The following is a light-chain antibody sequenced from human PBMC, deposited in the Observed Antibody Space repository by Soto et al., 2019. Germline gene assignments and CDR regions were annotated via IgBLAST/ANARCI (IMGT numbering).Light chain of an antibody. CDR1: SSDVGGYNY. J-gene: IGLJ1*01. CDR3: NSYTSKSTGV. V-gene: IGLV2-14*01. Sequence: QSVLTQPASVSGSPGQSITISCTGTSSDVGGYNYVSWYQQHPGKAPKLIIYEVSNRPSGVSNRISDSKSGNTASLTISGIHAEDEADYYCNSYTSKSTGVFGTGTKLTVL. CDR2: EVS.